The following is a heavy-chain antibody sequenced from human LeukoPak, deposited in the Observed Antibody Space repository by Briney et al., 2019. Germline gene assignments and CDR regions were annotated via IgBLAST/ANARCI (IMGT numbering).Heavy chain of an antibody. Sequence: SETLSLTCTVSGGSITYYYWSWIRQPPGKGLEWIGYMYTSGSTKYDPSLKSRVTMSVDTSKNQFSLKLSSVTAADTAVYYCARVKKDILTGYYKNAFDIWGQGTMVTVSS. J-gene: IGHJ3*02. D-gene: IGHD3-9*01. CDR1: GGSITYYY. CDR3: ARVKKDILTGYYKNAFDI. CDR2: MYTSGST. V-gene: IGHV4-4*09.